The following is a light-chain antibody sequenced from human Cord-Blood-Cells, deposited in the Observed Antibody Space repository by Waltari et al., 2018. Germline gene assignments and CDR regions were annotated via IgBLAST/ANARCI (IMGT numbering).Light chain of an antibody. J-gene: IGLJ1*01. Sequence: QSALTHPASVSGSPGQSITIPCTVTSSDVGGYNYVSWYQQHPGKAPKLMIYDVSNRPSGVSNRFSGSKSGNTASLTISGLQAEDEADYYCSSYTSSSTYVFGTGTKVTVL. V-gene: IGLV2-14*01. CDR2: DVS. CDR3: SSYTSSSTYV. CDR1: SSDVGGYNY.